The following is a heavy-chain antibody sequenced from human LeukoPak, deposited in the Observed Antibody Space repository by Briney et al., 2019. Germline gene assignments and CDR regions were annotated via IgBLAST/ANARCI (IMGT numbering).Heavy chain of an antibody. CDR3: ASVKPDGDYPYYFDY. Sequence: PGGSLRRSCAASGFTFSRYDMHWVRQAPGKGLEWVSYISSSGSTIYCADSVKGRFTISRDNAKNSLYLQMNSLRAEDTAVYYCASVKPDGDYPYYFDYWGQGTLVTVSS. CDR1: GFTFSRYD. CDR2: ISSSGSTI. V-gene: IGHV3-48*03. J-gene: IGHJ4*02. D-gene: IGHD4-17*01.